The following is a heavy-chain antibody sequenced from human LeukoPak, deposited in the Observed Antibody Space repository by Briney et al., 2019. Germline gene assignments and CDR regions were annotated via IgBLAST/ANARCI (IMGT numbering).Heavy chain of an antibody. CDR3: ARGGYDSGSYYKGPLYYFDY. V-gene: IGHV3-53*01. CDR2: IYSGGAT. CDR1: GFTVSSNY. D-gene: IGHD3-10*01. Sequence: SGGSLRLSCAASGFTVSSNYMSWVRQAPGKGLEWVSVIYSGGATYYTDSVKGRFTISRDNSKHTLYLQMNSLRAEDTAVYYCARGGYDSGSYYKGPLYYFDYWGQGTLVTVSS. J-gene: IGHJ4*02.